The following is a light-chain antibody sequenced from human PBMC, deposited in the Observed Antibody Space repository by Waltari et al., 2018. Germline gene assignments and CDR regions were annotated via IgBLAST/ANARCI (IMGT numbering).Light chain of an antibody. CDR3: QQYEWAPDT. CDR1: PSLSSNS. Sequence: VLTQSPGTLSLSPGERATLSCRASPSLSSNSLAWYQQKPGQAPRLLIYGTSNRTTGTPDRFSGSGSGTDFTLTVSRLEPEDFARYYCQQYEWAPDTFGQGTRLEIK. V-gene: IGKV3-20*01. J-gene: IGKJ5*01. CDR2: GTS.